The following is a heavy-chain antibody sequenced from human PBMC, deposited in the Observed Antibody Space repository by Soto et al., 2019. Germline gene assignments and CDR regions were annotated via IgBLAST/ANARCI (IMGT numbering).Heavy chain of an antibody. D-gene: IGHD3-3*01. V-gene: IGHV4-34*01. CDR3: ARVPARYDFWSGYFRTQNWFDS. CDR2: INHSGST. J-gene: IGHJ5*01. CDR1: GGSFSGYY. Sequence: PSETLSLTCAVYGGSFSGYYWSWIRQPPGKGLEWIGEINHSGSTNYNPSLKSRVTISVDTSKNQFSLKLSSVTAADTAVYYCARVPARYDFWSGYFRTQNWFDSWGQGTLVTVSS.